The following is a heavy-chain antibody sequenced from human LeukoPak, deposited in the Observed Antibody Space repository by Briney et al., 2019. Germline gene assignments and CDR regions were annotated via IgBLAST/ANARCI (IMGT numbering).Heavy chain of an antibody. V-gene: IGHV4-4*07. D-gene: IGHD5-18*01. CDR2: VYADADRDS. Sequence: SETLSLTCTVPGASISDYWWSWIRQPAGKGLEWIGRVYADADRDSNYNPSLRSRVTVSVDTSTNQFSLKLISVTAADTAVYYCASGRTALIDYWGQGTLVTVSS. J-gene: IGHJ4*02. CDR3: ASGRTALIDY. CDR1: GASISDYW.